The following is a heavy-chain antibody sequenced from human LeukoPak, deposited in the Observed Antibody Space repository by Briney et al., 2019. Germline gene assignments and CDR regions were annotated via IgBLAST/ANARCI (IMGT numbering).Heavy chain of an antibody. Sequence: GGSLRLSCTASGFTFDDYVMHWVRQAPGKGLEWVSLISGDGSGTYYADSVKGRFNISRDNSKNSLFLHMSGLRAEDTALYYCATQNPPGSGYYDTYNWFDPWGQGTLVTVAS. CDR3: ATQNPPGSGYYDTYNWFDP. CDR2: ISGDGSGT. D-gene: IGHD5-12*01. J-gene: IGHJ5*02. V-gene: IGHV3-43*02. CDR1: GFTFDDYV.